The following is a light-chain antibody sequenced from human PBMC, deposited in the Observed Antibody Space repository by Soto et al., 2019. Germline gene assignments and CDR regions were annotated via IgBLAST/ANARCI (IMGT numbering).Light chain of an antibody. CDR1: SSNIGSNY. J-gene: IGLJ3*02. Sequence: QSVLTQPPSASGTPGQRVTISCSGSSSNIGSNYVYWYQQLPETAPKLLIYRNNQRPSGVPDRFSGSKSGTSASLAISGLRSEDEADYYCAAWDDSLRGWVFGGGTKLTVL. CDR3: AAWDDSLRGWV. CDR2: RNN. V-gene: IGLV1-47*01.